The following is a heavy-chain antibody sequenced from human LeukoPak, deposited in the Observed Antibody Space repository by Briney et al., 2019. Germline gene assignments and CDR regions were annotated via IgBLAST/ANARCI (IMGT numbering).Heavy chain of an antibody. Sequence: ASVKVSCKASGYTFTSYDINWVRQATGQGLEWMGWMNPNSGNTGYAQKFQGRVTMTRNTSISTAYMELSSLRSEDTAVYYCARVGIWFGELAYGMDVWGQGTTVTVSS. D-gene: IGHD3-10*01. CDR1: GYTFTSYD. V-gene: IGHV1-8*01. CDR3: ARVGIWFGELAYGMDV. CDR2: MNPNSGNT. J-gene: IGHJ6*02.